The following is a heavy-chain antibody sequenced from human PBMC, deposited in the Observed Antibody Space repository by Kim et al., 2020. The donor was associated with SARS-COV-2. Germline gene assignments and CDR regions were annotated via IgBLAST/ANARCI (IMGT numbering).Heavy chain of an antibody. V-gene: IGHV3-30*18. CDR2: ISYEGSKK. D-gene: IGHD3-10*01. CDR1: GFSFNNYG. CDR3: AKLTALFWFGEFRNDAFDI. Sequence: GGSLRLSCAASGFSFNNYGMHWVRQAPGKGLEWVAVISYEGSKKYYIDSVKGRFTISRDYSKNTLSLQMNSLRPDDTAVYYCAKLTALFWFGEFRNDAFDIWGQGTMVTVSS. J-gene: IGHJ3*02.